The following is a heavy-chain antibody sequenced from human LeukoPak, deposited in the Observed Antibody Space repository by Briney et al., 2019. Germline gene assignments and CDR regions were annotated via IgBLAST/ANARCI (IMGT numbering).Heavy chain of an antibody. CDR3: ARGPDYDFWSGPPPNFDY. CDR2: INPDGNKK. CDR1: GLTFSSSW. J-gene: IGHJ4*02. V-gene: IGHV3-7*01. Sequence: GGSLRLSCAVSGLTFSSSWMDWVRQAPGKGLEWVASINPDGNKKYSADSVKGRFTISRDNAKNSLYLQMNSLRAEDTAVYYCARGPDYDFWSGPPPNFDYWGQGTLVTVSS. D-gene: IGHD3-3*01.